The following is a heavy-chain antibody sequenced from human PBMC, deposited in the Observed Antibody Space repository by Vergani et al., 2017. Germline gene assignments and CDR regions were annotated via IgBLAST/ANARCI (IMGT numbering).Heavy chain of an antibody. J-gene: IGHJ4*02. CDR2: IKQDGSEK. Sequence: EVQLVESGGGLVQPGGSLRLSCAASGFTFSSYWMSWVRQAPGKGLEWVANIKQDGSEKYYVDSVKGRFTISRDNAENSLYLQMNSLRAEDTAVYYCARDGRIDAEGTELDYWGQGTLVTVSS. V-gene: IGHV3-7*01. CDR1: GFTFSSYW. D-gene: IGHD1-14*01. CDR3: ARDGRIDAEGTELDY.